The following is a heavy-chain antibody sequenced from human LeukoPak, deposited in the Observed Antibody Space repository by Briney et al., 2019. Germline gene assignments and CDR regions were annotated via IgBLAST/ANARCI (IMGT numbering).Heavy chain of an antibody. CDR2: ISPSGGST. CDR1: GYTFTSYY. V-gene: IGHV1-46*01. Sequence: ASVKVSCKASGYTFTSYYIHWVRQAPGQGLEWMGIISPSGGSTTYTQKFQGRVTITADESTSTAYMELSSLRSEDTAVYYCARDRGYWGQGTLVTVSS. J-gene: IGHJ4*02. CDR3: ARDRGY.